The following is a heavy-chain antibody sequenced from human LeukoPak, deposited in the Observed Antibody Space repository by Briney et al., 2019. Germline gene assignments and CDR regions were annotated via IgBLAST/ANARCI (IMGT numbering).Heavy chain of an antibody. Sequence: GGSLRPSCAASGFTFSSFAMTWVRQAPGEGLEWVASITSSQGRAYTTDSVKGRFTISRDNSQSTLYLQMNNLRVEDTAVYYCSKDPNGDYIGAFDSWGQGTLVTVSS. CDR2: ITSSQGRA. CDR1: GFTFSSFA. CDR3: SKDPNGDYIGAFDS. D-gene: IGHD4-17*01. V-gene: IGHV3-23*01. J-gene: IGHJ5*01.